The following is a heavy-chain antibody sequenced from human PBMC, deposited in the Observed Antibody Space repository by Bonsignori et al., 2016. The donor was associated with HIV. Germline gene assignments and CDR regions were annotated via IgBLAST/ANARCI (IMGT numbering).Heavy chain of an antibody. J-gene: IGHJ2*01. Sequence: SVKVSCKASGGTFSSYAITWVRQAPGQGLEWMGGIMPILRTTYYAQKFQGRVTISADKSSSTAFMELSSLRSEDTAVYYCARGRPVAVFNWYFDLWGRGTLVTVSS. V-gene: IGHV1-69*10. CDR3: ARGRPVAVFNWYFDL. CDR1: GGTFSSYA. CDR2: IMPILRTT. D-gene: IGHD2-21*01.